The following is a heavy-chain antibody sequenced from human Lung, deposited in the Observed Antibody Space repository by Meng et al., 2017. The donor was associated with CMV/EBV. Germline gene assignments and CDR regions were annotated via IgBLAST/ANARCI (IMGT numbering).Heavy chain of an antibody. CDR2: FKTNTGAGTM. CDR3: IWHTTTSCYFDL. Sequence: GGSLRLXCSVSGLTFRDAWMSWVRQAPGKGLEWVGRFKTNTGAGTMDYAAPVKGRFTISRDISKNTLYLQMDSLKTEDTGMYYCIWHTTTSCYFDLRGPGXLVTVSS. J-gene: IGHJ4*03. V-gene: IGHV3-15*01. D-gene: IGHD2-2*01. CDR1: GLTFRDAW.